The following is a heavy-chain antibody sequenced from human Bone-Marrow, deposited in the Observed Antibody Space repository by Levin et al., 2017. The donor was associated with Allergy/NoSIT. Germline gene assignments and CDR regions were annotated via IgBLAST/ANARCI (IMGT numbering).Heavy chain of an antibody. CDR1: GVSITNSNYE. D-gene: IGHD3-10*01. J-gene: IGHJ2*01. CDR3: ARTFYSGSGRFDL. V-gene: IGHV4-39*01. CDR2: INYVGNT. Sequence: PSETLSLTCSVSGVSITNSNYEWGWIRQPPGKGLEWIGTINYVGNTFYNPSLKARVTISVDTSKNQFSLKLNSVTAADGAVHYCARTFYSGSGRFDLWGRGTLVTVSS.